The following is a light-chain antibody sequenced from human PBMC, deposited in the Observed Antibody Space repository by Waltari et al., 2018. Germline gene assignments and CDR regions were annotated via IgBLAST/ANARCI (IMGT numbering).Light chain of an antibody. CDR1: ENLNSH. Sequence: DIQMTQSPPSLSASIGDRVTLTCRASENLNSHLNWYQQKPGKAPKLLIYKASILESGVPSRFSGSGSRTDYSLTISSLQSEDVGTYYCQHGYGTPFTFGPGTKLDIK. J-gene: IGKJ3*01. CDR2: KAS. V-gene: IGKV1-39*01. CDR3: QHGYGTPFT.